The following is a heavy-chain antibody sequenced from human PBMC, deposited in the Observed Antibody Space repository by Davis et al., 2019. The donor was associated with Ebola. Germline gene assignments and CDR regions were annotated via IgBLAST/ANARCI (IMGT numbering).Heavy chain of an antibody. CDR3: AKGWDYYDSRGYYYAY. D-gene: IGHD3-22*01. CDR2: IYSGGST. J-gene: IGHJ4*02. CDR1: GFTVSSNY. V-gene: IGHV3-66*01. Sequence: EGSLRLSCAASGFTVSSNYMSWVRQAPGKGLEWVSVIYSGGSTYYADSVKGRFTISRDNSKNTLYLQMNSLRAEDTAVYYCAKGWDYYDSRGYYYAYWGQGTLVTVSS.